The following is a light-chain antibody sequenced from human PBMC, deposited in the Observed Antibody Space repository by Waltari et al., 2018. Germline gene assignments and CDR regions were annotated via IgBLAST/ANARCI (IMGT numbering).Light chain of an antibody. CDR3: QQYSSYPWR. Sequence: DIQMTQSPSTLSASVGDRVTITCRASQSISSWLARYQQKPGKAPTFLIYKASSLESGIPSRFGGSGSGTELTLTISRLQPDDFATYDWQQYSSYPWRFGQGTKMEIK. V-gene: IGKV1-5*03. CDR2: KAS. J-gene: IGKJ1*01. CDR1: QSISSW.